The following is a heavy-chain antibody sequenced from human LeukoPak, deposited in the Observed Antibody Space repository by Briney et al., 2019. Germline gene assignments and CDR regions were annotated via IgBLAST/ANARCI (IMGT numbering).Heavy chain of an antibody. CDR1: GYTFTTYG. D-gene: IGHD2-21*01. CDR3: ARADSMGFDY. Sequence: ASVKVSCKASGYTFTTYGISWVRQAPGQGLEWMGIINPSGGSTSYAQKFQGRVTMTRDTSTSTVYMELSSLRSEDTAVYYCARADSMGFDYWGQGTLVTVSS. J-gene: IGHJ4*02. V-gene: IGHV1-46*01. CDR2: INPSGGST.